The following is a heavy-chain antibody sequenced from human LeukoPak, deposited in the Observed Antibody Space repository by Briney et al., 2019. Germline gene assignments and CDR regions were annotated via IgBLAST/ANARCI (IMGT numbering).Heavy chain of an antibody. Sequence: SDTLSLTCTVSGRSISSSSYYWGWIRQPPGKGLEWIGSIYYSGSTYYNPSLKSRVTISVDTSKNQFSLKLSSVTAADTAVYYCALISPLAAAAQGYWGQGTLVIVSA. CDR1: GRSISSSSYY. V-gene: IGHV4-39*01. CDR2: IYYSGST. D-gene: IGHD6-13*01. J-gene: IGHJ4*02. CDR3: ALISPLAAAAQGY.